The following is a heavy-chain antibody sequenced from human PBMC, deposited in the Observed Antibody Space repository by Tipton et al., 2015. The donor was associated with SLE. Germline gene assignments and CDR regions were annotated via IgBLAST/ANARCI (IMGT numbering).Heavy chain of an antibody. V-gene: IGHV4-59*08. J-gene: IGHJ4*02. Sequence: TLSLTCTVSGGSISSYYWSWIRQPPGKGLEWIGDIYYRGSTNYNPSLKSRVTISVDTSKNQFSLKLSSVTAADTAVYYCARRLGSSGFDYWGQGTLVTVSS. CDR2: IYYRGST. D-gene: IGHD3-22*01. CDR1: GGSISSYY. CDR3: ARRLGSSGFDY.